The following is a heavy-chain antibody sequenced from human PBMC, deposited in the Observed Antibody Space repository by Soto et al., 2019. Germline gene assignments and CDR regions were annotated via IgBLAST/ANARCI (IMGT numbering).Heavy chain of an antibody. CDR3: ARGLTGGAAGYYYYYMDV. CDR2: MNPNSGNT. CDR1: GYTFTRYD. J-gene: IGHJ6*03. D-gene: IGHD6-13*01. V-gene: IGHV1-8*01. Sequence: ASVKVSCKASGYTFTRYDINWVRQATGQGLEWMGWMNPNSGNTGYAQKFQGRVTMTRNTSISTAYMELSSLRSEDTAVYYCARGLTGGAAGYYYYYMDVWGKGTTVTVSS.